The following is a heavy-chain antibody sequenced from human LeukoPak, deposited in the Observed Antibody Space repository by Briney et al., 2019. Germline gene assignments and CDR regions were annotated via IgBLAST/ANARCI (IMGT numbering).Heavy chain of an antibody. J-gene: IGHJ1*01. CDR3: AKAPYDSSGFYFAEYFQH. CDR2: ISYDGSNK. D-gene: IGHD3-22*01. Sequence: GRSLRLSCAASGFTFSSYGMHWVRQAPGKGLEWVAVISYDGSNKYYADSVKGRFTISRDNSKNTLYLQMNSLRAEDTAAYYCAKAPYDSSGFYFAEYFQHWGQGTLVTVSS. V-gene: IGHV3-30*18. CDR1: GFTFSSYG.